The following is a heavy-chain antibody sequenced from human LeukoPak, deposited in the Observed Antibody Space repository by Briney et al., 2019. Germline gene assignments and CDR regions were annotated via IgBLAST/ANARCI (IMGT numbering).Heavy chain of an antibody. CDR1: GYTFTGYY. CDR3: ARGTYYYDSSGRNWFDP. D-gene: IGHD3-22*01. J-gene: IGHJ5*02. V-gene: IGHV1-2*02. Sequence: ASVKVSCKASGYTFTGYYMHWVRQAPGQGLEWMGWINPNSGGTNYAQKFQGRVTMTRDTSISTAYMELSRLRSDDTAVYYCARGTYYYDSSGRNWFDPWGQGTLVTVSS. CDR2: INPNSGGT.